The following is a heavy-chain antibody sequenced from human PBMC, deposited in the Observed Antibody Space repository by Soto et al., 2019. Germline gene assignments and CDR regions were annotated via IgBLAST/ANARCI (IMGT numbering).Heavy chain of an antibody. J-gene: IGHJ4*02. D-gene: IGHD2-15*01. CDR3: ARYETGCSGGSCYSYFDY. Sequence: QVQLVQSGAEVKKPGSSVKVSCKASGGTFSSYAISWVRQAPGQGLEWMGGIIPIFGTANYAQKFQGRVTITADESTSTAYMVLSSLRSEDTAVYYCARYETGCSGGSCYSYFDYWGQGTLVTVSS. V-gene: IGHV1-69*01. CDR2: IIPIFGTA. CDR1: GGTFSSYA.